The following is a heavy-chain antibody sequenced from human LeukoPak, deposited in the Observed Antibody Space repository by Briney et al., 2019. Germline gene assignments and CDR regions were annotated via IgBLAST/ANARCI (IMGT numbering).Heavy chain of an antibody. V-gene: IGHV3-30*18. J-gene: IGHJ4*02. Sequence: GGSLRLSCAASGFTFSSYGMHWVRQAPGKGLEWVAVISYDGSNKYYADSVEGRFTISRDNSKNTLYLQMNSLRAEDTAVYYCAKARSHGYFFDYWGQGTLVTVSS. CDR2: ISYDGSNK. CDR3: AKARSHGYFFDY. CDR1: GFTFSSYG. D-gene: IGHD5-18*01.